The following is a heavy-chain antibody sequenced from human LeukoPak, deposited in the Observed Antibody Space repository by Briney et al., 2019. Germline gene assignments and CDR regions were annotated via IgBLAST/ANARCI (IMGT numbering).Heavy chain of an antibody. J-gene: IGHJ4*02. V-gene: IGHV3-7*05. CDR1: GFTFSRTW. CDR3: ATGGHYYGD. CDR2: INHEGTEK. Sequence: PGGSLRLSCAASGFTFSRTWMSWLRQAPGKGLEWVAYINHEGTEKDYMDSVKGRFTISRDNAQNSLFLQMNSLRAEDTAIYYCATGGHYYGDWGQGTLLTVSS. D-gene: IGHD3-10*01.